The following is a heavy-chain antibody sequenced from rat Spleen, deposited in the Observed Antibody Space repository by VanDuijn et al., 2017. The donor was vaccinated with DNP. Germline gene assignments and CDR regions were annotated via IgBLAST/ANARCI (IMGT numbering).Heavy chain of an antibody. CDR2: ISYSGTT. J-gene: IGHJ2*01. Sequence: EVQLQESGPGLVKSSQSLSLTCSVTGYSITSNYWAWIRKFPGNKMEWMGYISYSGTTGYNPSLKSRISITRDTSKRQFFLQLNSVTTEDTATYYCARWSRYFDYWGQGVMVTVSS. V-gene: IGHV3-1*01. CDR3: ARWSRYFDY. CDR1: GYSITSNY.